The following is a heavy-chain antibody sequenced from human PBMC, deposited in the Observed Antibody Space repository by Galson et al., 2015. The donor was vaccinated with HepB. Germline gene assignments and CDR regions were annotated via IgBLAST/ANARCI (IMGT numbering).Heavy chain of an antibody. CDR2: IIPILGIA. CDR1: GGTFSSYT. CDR3: ARVATLAAAGTGTFDY. V-gene: IGHV1-69*02. J-gene: IGHJ4*02. D-gene: IGHD6-13*01. Sequence: SVKVSCKASGGTFSSYTISWVRQAPGQGLEWMGRIIPILGIANYAQKFQGRVTITADKSTSTAYMELSSLRSEGTAVYYCARVATLAAAGTGTFDYWGQGTLVTVSS.